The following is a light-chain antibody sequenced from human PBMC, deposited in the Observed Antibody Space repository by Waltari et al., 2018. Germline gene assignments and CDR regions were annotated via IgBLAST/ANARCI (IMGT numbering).Light chain of an antibody. Sequence: EIVLTQSPGTLSLSPGERATLSCRASQSVGTTLTWYQQKRGQAPRLIIYGASPRATGIPDMFSGSGSGTDFSLTISRLEPEDFAVYYCQHYVRLPATFGQGTKVEIK. V-gene: IGKV3-20*01. CDR1: QSVGTT. J-gene: IGKJ1*01. CDR3: QHYVRLPAT. CDR2: GAS.